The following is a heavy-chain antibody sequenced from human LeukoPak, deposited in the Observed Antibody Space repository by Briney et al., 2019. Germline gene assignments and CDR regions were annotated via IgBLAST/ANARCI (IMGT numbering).Heavy chain of an antibody. Sequence: GGSLRLSCAASGFTFSSYSMNWVRQAPGKGLEWVSSISSSSSYIYYADSVKGRFTISRDNAKNTLYLQMNSLRAEDTAVYYCAKESSIVGATGFDYWGQGTLVTVSS. CDR2: ISSSSSYI. CDR3: AKESSIVGATGFDY. J-gene: IGHJ4*02. CDR1: GFTFSSYS. D-gene: IGHD1-26*01. V-gene: IGHV3-21*04.